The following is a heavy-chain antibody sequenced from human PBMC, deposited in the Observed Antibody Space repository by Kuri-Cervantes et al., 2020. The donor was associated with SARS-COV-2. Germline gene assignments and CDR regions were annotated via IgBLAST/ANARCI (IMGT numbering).Heavy chain of an antibody. CDR1: GFTFTNYW. Sequence: GESLKISCAASGFTFTNYWMSWVRQAPGKGLEWVAVISYDGSNKYYADSVKGRFTTSRDNSKNTLYLQMNSLRAEDTAVYYCARDRVVEAFDIWGQGTMVTVSS. J-gene: IGHJ3*02. D-gene: IGHD2-15*01. CDR2: ISYDGSNK. V-gene: IGHV3-30-3*01. CDR3: ARDRVVEAFDI.